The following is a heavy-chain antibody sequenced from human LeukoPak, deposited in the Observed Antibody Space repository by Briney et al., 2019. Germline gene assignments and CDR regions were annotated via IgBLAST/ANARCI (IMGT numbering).Heavy chain of an antibody. J-gene: IGHJ5*02. Sequence: SETLSLTCTVSGDSINSNNYYWGWIRQPPGKGLEWIGSIYDNGSTYYNPSLKSRVTISVDTSKNQFSLRLSSVTAADTAVYYCARLQYCSGTSCYWFDPWSQGTLVTVSS. D-gene: IGHD2-2*01. CDR1: GDSINSNNYY. CDR2: IYDNGST. V-gene: IGHV4-39*07. CDR3: ARLQYCSGTSCYWFDP.